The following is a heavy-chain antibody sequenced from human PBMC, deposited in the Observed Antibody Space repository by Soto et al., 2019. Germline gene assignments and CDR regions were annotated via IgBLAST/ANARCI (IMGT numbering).Heavy chain of an antibody. CDR1: GFEIRDYY. CDR3: ARVPYSSGWYVAPEDY. J-gene: IGHJ4*02. D-gene: IGHD6-19*01. V-gene: IGHV3-11*06. CDR2: ISSSSSYT. Sequence: GEYLKISCEASGFEIRDYYMSCIRQSPGKGLEWVSYISSSSSYTNYADSVKGRFTISRDNAKNSLYLQMNSLRAEDTAVYYCARVPYSSGWYVAPEDYWGQGTLVTVSS.